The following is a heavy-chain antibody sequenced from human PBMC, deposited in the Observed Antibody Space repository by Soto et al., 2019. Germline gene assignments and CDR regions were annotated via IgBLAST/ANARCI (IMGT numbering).Heavy chain of an antibody. CDR3: AKVVRQWLVISDFIY. CDR2: VSHDGINT. J-gene: IGHJ4*02. D-gene: IGHD6-19*01. Sequence: VQLVESGGGVGQPGRSLRLSCAASGFIFSDYAMHWIRRAPGEGLEWVAVVSHDGINTHYAESVRGRFTISRHSSKRTVTLEMTRLRAEDTAGYYCAKVVRQWLVISDFIYWGEGTRVTVSS. V-gene: IGHV3-30*18. CDR1: GFIFSDYA.